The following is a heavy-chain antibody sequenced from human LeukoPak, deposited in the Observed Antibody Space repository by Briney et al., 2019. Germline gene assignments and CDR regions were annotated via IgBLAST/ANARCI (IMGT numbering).Heavy chain of an antibody. CDR3: ASGSGSYRTPYYYMDV. D-gene: IGHD3-10*01. CDR2: IYSGGST. Sequence: GGSLRLSCAASGFTVSSNYMSWVRQAPGKGLEWVSVIYSGGSTYYADSVKGRFTISRDNSKNTLYHQMNSLRAEDTAVYYCASGSGSYRTPYYYMDVWGTGTTVTVSS. CDR1: GFTVSSNY. V-gene: IGHV3-53*01. J-gene: IGHJ6*03.